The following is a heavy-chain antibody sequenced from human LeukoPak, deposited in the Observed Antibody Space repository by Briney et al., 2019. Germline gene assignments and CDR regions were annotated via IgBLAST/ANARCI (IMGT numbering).Heavy chain of an antibody. Sequence: PSQTLSLTCTVSGGFIIRGGYYWRWVRQPPGKGLEWVGYIYYSGSTYYNPSLKSRLTISVDTSKNQFSLKLSSVSAADTAVYYCARGGGDVYNVFDYWGQGTLVTVSS. CDR1: GGFIIRGGYY. CDR3: ARGGGDVYNVFDY. D-gene: IGHD5-24*01. CDR2: IYYSGST. V-gene: IGHV4-31*03. J-gene: IGHJ4*02.